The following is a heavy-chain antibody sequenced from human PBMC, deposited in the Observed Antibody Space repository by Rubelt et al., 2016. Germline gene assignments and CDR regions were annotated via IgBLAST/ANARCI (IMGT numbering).Heavy chain of an antibody. Sequence: SFSMSWVRQVPGKGLEWVLWISTSGSTIFYADSVKGRFTISRDNARDNAKSSLYLQMDSLRADDAAVYYCAKRHLYGDYSFDYWGQGTLVTVSS. CDR1: SFS. CDR3: AKRHLYGDYSFDY. D-gene: IGHD4-17*01. J-gene: IGHJ4*02. V-gene: IGHV3-48*01. CDR2: ISTSGSTI.